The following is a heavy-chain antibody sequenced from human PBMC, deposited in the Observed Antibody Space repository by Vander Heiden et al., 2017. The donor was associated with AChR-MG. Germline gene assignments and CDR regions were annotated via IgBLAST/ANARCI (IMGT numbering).Heavy chain of an antibody. V-gene: IGHV3-23*01. CDR3: VKEFDSVWGSYRPLDF. J-gene: IGHJ4*02. D-gene: IGHD3-16*02. CDR1: GFIFTNFA. Sequence: EVRLLETGGGLVQPGGSLRLSCVGSGFIFTNFAMSWVRPAPGKGLEWLSSISGSGSHTFYADAVRGRFTISRDTSKNTLYLQMSSLQDGDTALYYCVKEFDSVWGSYRPLDFWGQGTLVTVSS. CDR2: ISGSGSHT.